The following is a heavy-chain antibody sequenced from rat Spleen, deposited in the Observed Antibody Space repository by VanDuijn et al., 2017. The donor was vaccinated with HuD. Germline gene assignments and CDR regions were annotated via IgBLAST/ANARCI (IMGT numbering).Heavy chain of an antibody. D-gene: IGHD5-1*01. CDR1: GFSFSNYG. CDR2: ISYDGGST. J-gene: IGHJ2*01. Sequence: EVQLVESGGGLVQPGRSMKLSCAASGFSFSNYGMAWVRQAPKRSLEWVTYISYDGGSTYCRDSVKGRFTVSRDNARSTLYLQMDSLRSEDTATYYCATDPVGAWYFDYWGQGVMVTVSS. CDR3: ATDPVGAWYFDY. V-gene: IGHV5-20*01.